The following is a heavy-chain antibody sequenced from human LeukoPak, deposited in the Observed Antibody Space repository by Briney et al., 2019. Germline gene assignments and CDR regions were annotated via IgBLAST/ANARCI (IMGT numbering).Heavy chain of an antibody. Sequence: GGSLRLSCAASGFTFSSYSMNWVRQAPGKGLEWVSSISSSSSYIYYADSVKGRFTISRDNAKNSLYLQMNSLRAEDTAVYYCARDPYDFWSGYTSYYYYYYMDVWGKGTTVTVSS. CDR2: ISSSSSYI. J-gene: IGHJ6*03. CDR3: ARDPYDFWSGYTSYYYYYYMDV. CDR1: GFTFSSYS. D-gene: IGHD3-3*01. V-gene: IGHV3-21*01.